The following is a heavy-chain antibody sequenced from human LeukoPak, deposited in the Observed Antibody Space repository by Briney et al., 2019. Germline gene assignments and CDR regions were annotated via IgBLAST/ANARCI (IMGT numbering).Heavy chain of an antibody. Sequence: PGGSLRLSCAASGFTSSSYAMNWVRQAPGKGLEWVSTISDSGGSTYYADSVKSRFTISRDNSKNTLYLQVNSLRAEDTAVYYCAKDLIPSVVWGQGTLVTVSS. J-gene: IGHJ4*02. CDR1: GFTSSSYA. V-gene: IGHV3-23*01. CDR3: AKDLIPSVV. D-gene: IGHD5/OR15-5a*01. CDR2: ISDSGGST.